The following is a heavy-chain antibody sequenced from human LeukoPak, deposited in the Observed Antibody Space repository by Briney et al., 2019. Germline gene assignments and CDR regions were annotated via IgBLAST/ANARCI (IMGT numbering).Heavy chain of an antibody. V-gene: IGHV1-46*01. J-gene: IGHJ4*02. D-gene: IGHD2-2*01. CDR2: INPSGGST. CDR1: GYTFTSYY. Sequence: ASVKVSCKASGYTFTSYYMHWVRQAPGQGLEWMGMINPSGGSTSYAQKFQGRVTMTRDTSTSTVYMELSSLRSEDTAVYYCARGLGRSSSTSWSELYYFDYWGQGTLVTVSS. CDR3: ARGLGRSSSTSWSELYYFDY.